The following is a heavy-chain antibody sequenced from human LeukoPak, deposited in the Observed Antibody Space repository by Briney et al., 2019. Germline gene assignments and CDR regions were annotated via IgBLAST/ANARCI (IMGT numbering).Heavy chain of an antibody. J-gene: IGHJ4*02. CDR1: GGSVRNSF. CDR3: ARRAFSSGYYYFDY. Sequence: SETLSLTCSVSGGSVRNSFWSWIRQPPGKGLEWIGYIYYSGSTNYNPSLKSRVTISVDTSKNQFSLKLSSVTAADTAVYYCARRAFSSGYYYFDYWGQGTLVTVSS. D-gene: IGHD3-22*01. V-gene: IGHV4-59*08. CDR2: IYYSGST.